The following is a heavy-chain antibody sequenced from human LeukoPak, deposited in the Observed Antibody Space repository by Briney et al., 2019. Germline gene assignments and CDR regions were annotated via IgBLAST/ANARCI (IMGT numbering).Heavy chain of an antibody. Sequence: PSETLSLTCTVSGGSISSYYWSWIRQPPGKGLEWVSSISSSTAYIYYADSLRGRFTISRDNAGNSLFLQMDSLRAEDTAVYYCAREGGRGSSSSDYFDSWGQGTLVTVSS. D-gene: IGHD6-6*01. J-gene: IGHJ4*02. CDR3: AREGGRGSSSSDYFDS. CDR1: GGSISSYY. CDR2: ISSSTAYI. V-gene: IGHV3-21*01.